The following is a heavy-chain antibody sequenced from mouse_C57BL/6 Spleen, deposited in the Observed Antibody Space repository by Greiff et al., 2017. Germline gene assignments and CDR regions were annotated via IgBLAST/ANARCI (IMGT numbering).Heavy chain of an antibody. CDR2: ISSGSSTI. CDR1: GFTFSDYG. D-gene: IGHD3-2*02. V-gene: IGHV5-17*01. J-gene: IGHJ4*01. CDR3: ARNQLRVLRAMDY. Sequence: EVHLVASGGGLVKPGGSLKLSCAASGFTFSDYGMHWVRQAPEKGLEWVAYISSGSSTIYYADTVKGRFTISRDNAKNTLCLQMTSLRSEDTAMYYCARNQLRVLRAMDYWGQGTSVTVSS.